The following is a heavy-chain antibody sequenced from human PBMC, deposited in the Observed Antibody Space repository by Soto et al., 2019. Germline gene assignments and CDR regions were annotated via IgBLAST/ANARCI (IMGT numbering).Heavy chain of an antibody. J-gene: IGHJ4*02. V-gene: IGHV3-23*01. D-gene: IGHD1-26*01. Sequence: LRLSCADSGFTFSRCAMSWVRQAPGKGLEWVAAISGSGGDTYYSDSVKGRFTISRDNSKNTLYLQMNSLRAEDTAVYYCATPGVRGNYYGAPFDFWGQGTLVTVSS. CDR3: ATPGVRGNYYGAPFDF. CDR2: ISGSGGDT. CDR1: GFTFSRCA.